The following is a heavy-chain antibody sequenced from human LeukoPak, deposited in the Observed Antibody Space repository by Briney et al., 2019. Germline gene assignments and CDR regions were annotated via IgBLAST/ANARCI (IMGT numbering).Heavy chain of an antibody. J-gene: IGHJ5*02. CDR2: IYYSGST. CDR3: ARHKYDYVWGSYPHPSYNWFDP. D-gene: IGHD3-16*02. V-gene: IGHV4-39*01. Sequence: PSETLSLTCTVSGGSISSSSYYWGWIRQPPGKGLEWIGSIYYSGSTYYNPSLKSRVTISVDTSKNQFSLKLSSVTAADTAVYYCARHKYDYVWGSYPHPSYNWFDPWGQGTLVTVSS. CDR1: GGSISSSSYY.